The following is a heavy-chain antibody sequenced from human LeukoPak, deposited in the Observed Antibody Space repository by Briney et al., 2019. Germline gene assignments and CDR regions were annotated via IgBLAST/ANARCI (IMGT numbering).Heavy chain of an antibody. CDR1: GFTFSSYG. J-gene: IGHJ4*02. CDR2: ISYDGSNK. Sequence: GGPLRLSCAASGFTFSSYGMHWVRQAPGKGLEWVAVISYDGSNKYYADSVKGRFTISRDNSKNTLYLQMNSLRAEDMAVYYCAKDPSPMVRGVIAPYSDYWGQGTLVTVSS. V-gene: IGHV3-30*18. CDR3: AKDPSPMVRGVIAPYSDY. D-gene: IGHD3-10*01.